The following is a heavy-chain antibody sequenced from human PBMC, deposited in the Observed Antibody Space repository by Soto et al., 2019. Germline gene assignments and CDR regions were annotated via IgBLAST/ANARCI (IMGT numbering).Heavy chain of an antibody. J-gene: IGHJ6*02. CDR1: GYTFTSYG. Sequence: ASVKVSCKASGYTFTSYGISWVRQAPGQGLEWMGWISAYNGNTNYAQKQQGRVTMTTDTSTSTAYMELRSLRSDDTAMYYCSRDCSGGSCTLYYYYYGMDVWGQGTTVTVSS. V-gene: IGHV1-18*01. D-gene: IGHD2-15*01. CDR2: ISAYNGNT. CDR3: SRDCSGGSCTLYYYYYGMDV.